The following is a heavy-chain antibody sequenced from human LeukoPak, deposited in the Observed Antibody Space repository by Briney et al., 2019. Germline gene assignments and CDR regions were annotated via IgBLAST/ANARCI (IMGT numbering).Heavy chain of an antibody. CDR2: IYHSGST. CDR1: GGSISSSNW. J-gene: IGHJ4*02. CDR3: ARDASYCSSTSCLYYFDY. D-gene: IGHD2-2*01. V-gene: IGHV4-4*02. Sequence: SETLSLTCTVSGGSISSSNWWSWVRQPPGKGLEWIGEIYHSGSTNYNPSLKSRVTISVDKSKNQFSLKLSSVTAADTAVYYCARDASYCSSTSCLYYFDYWGQGTLVTVSS.